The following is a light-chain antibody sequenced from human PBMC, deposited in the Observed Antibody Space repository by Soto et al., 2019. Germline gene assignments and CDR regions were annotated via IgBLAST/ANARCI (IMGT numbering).Light chain of an antibody. CDR1: SSDVGGYNF. V-gene: IGLV2-14*03. J-gene: IGLJ1*01. CDR2: EVS. Sequence: QSVLTQPASVFGSPGQSITISCTGTSSDVGGYNFVSWYQQHPGKAPKLMIYEVSNRPSGVSNRFSGPKSGNTASLTISGLQPEDEADYYCSSYTTSSTVVFGTGTKVTVL. CDR3: SSYTTSSTVV.